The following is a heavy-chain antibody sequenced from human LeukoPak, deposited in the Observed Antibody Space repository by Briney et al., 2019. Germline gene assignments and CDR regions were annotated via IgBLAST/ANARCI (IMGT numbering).Heavy chain of an antibody. V-gene: IGHV3-48*03. J-gene: IGHJ6*04. CDR3: AELGITMIGGV. CDR1: GFTFSSYN. D-gene: IGHD3-10*02. CDR2: ISSSGSTI. Sequence: GGSLRLSCAASGFTFSSYNMNWVRQAPGKGLEWVSYISSSGSTIYYADSVKGRFTLSRDKAKNSLYLQMNSLRAEDTAVYYCAELGITMIGGVWGKGTTVTISS.